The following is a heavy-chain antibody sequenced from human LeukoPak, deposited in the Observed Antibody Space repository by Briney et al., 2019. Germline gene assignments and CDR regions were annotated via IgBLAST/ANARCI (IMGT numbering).Heavy chain of an antibody. CDR3: AEDTGGFDP. Sequence: GGSLRLSCAASGFTFDDYAMHWVRQAPGKGVEWVSGISWNSGSIVYGDCVKGRFTISRDNAKNSLYLQMNSLRAEAMALYYCAEDTGGFDPWGQGTLVTVSS. J-gene: IGHJ5*02. V-gene: IGHV3-9*03. CDR1: GFTFDDYA. CDR2: ISWNSGSI.